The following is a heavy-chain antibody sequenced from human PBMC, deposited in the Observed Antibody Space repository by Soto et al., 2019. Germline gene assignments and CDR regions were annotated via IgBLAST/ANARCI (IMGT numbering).Heavy chain of an antibody. D-gene: IGHD6-25*01. CDR3: AREGGSETLQPSYNWFDT. Sequence: ASVKVSCKASGYTFTDYHIHWVRQAPGQGLEFMGWINANNGGAGSAQQFQGRVTVTRDTSITTVNMELSNLRSDDTAVYYCAREGGSETLQPSYNWFDTWGQGTLVTVSS. CDR2: INANNGGA. CDR1: GYTFTDYH. J-gene: IGHJ5*02. V-gene: IGHV1-2*02.